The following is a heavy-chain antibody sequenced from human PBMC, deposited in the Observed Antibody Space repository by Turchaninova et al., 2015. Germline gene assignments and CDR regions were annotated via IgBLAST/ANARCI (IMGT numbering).Heavy chain of an antibody. CDR1: GYIFTNHY. J-gene: IGHJ4*02. CDR2: ITPSNGDT. D-gene: IGHD5-18*01. Sequence: VELVQSGAEVETPGASVQVSCQASGYIFTNHYMHWVRQAPGQGLEWIGIITPSNGDTRYAQKFQGRVTMTSDTSTSTVYMELSSLRSEDTAVYYCARDLRLSDTAMVLFYFDYWGQGTLVTVSS. V-gene: IGHV1-46*01. CDR3: ARDLRLSDTAMVLFYFDY.